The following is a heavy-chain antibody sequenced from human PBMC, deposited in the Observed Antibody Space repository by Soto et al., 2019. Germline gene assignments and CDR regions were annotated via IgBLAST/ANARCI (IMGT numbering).Heavy chain of an antibody. Sequence: VQLVESGGDVVQPGRSLRLSCAASGFTFSDYAMHWVRQAPGKGLEWVAVVSHDGRNTHYADSVKGRFTISRDSSKNTVTLEMTRLRAEDTAVYYCAKGGREWLVTSDFNYWGQGALVTVSS. D-gene: IGHD6-19*01. CDR2: VSHDGRNT. CDR3: AKGGREWLVTSDFNY. CDR1: GFTFSDYA. V-gene: IGHV3-30*18. J-gene: IGHJ4*02.